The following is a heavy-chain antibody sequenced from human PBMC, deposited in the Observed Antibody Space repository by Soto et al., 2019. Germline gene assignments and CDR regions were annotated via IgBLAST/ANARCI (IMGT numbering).Heavy chain of an antibody. CDR2: TYYRSKWYN. CDR1: GDSVSTNSAT. V-gene: IGHV6-1*01. D-gene: IGHD2-8*01. CDR3: ARLIGNFQH. Sequence: SQTLSLTCAISGDSVSTNSATWDWIRQSPSRGLEWLGRTYYRSKWYNDYAVSVKGRITINPDTSNNQLSLQLNSVTPDDTAVYYCARLIGNFQHWGQGTLVTVSS. J-gene: IGHJ1*01.